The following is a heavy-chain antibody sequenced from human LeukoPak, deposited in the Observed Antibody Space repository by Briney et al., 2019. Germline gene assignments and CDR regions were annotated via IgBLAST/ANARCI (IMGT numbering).Heavy chain of an antibody. CDR1: GDSFSGYF. CDR3: AREDESGWRRFDY. D-gene: IGHD6-19*01. Sequence: ASVKASCKASGDSFSGYFIHWVRQAPGQGLEWMGNINTYSGVTNYAQRFQGRVTMTRDTSSATAYMEASSLTSDDTAVYYCAREDESGWRRFDYWGQGTLVTVSS. V-gene: IGHV1-2*02. J-gene: IGHJ4*02. CDR2: INTYSGVT.